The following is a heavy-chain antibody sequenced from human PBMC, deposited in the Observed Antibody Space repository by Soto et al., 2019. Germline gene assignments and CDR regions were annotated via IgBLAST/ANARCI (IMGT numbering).Heavy chain of an antibody. CDR3: ARSYCSGGSCYSDNYYYYGMDV. V-gene: IGHV1-69*01. CDR1: GGTFSSYA. Sequence: QVQLVQSGAEVKKPGSSVKVSCKASGGTFSSYAISWVRQAPGQGLEWMGGIIPIFGTANYAQKFQGRVTITADESTSTAYMELSSLRSEDTAVYYCARSYCSGGSCYSDNYYYYGMDVWGQGTTVTVSS. CDR2: IIPIFGTA. J-gene: IGHJ6*02. D-gene: IGHD2-15*01.